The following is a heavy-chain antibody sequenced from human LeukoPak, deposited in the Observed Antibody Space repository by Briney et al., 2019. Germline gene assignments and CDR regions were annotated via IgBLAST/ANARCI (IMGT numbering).Heavy chain of an antibody. Sequence: GGSLRLSCAASGFTFDDYAMHWVRQAPGKGLEWVSGISWNSGSIGYADSVKGRFTISRDNAKNSLYLQMNSLRAEDTALYYCAKDIRGYFDYWGQGTLVTVSS. V-gene: IGHV3-9*01. CDR2: ISWNSGSI. CDR1: GFTFDDYA. J-gene: IGHJ4*02. CDR3: AKDIRGYFDY.